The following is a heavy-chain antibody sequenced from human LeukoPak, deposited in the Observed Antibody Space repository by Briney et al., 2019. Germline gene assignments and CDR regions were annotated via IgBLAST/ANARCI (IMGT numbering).Heavy chain of an antibody. Sequence: ASVKVSCKASGYTFTCYYMHWVRQAPGQGLEWMGWINPNSGGTNYAQKFQGRVTMTRDTSISTAYMELSRLRSDDTAVYYCARAFDILTEYYFDYWGQGTLVTVSS. D-gene: IGHD3-9*01. J-gene: IGHJ4*02. CDR1: GYTFTCYY. V-gene: IGHV1-2*02. CDR3: ARAFDILTEYYFDY. CDR2: INPNSGGT.